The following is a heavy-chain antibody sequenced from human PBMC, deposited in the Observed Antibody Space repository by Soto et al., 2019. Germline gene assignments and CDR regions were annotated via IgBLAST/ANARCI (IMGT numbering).Heavy chain of an antibody. Sequence: QVRLVQSGAEVKTPGASVKVSCKASGYTFTDYDINWVRQAPGQGLEWVGRMNPSSGKTDYAQNFQARVTMTRDTSISTAYLELSNLGYEATAVFYCSTWGRDGWYTGFFWGQGTLVTVAS. J-gene: IGHJ4*02. CDR1: GYTFTDYD. CDR2: MNPSSGKT. V-gene: IGHV1-8*01. CDR3: STWGRDGWYTGFF. D-gene: IGHD6-19*01.